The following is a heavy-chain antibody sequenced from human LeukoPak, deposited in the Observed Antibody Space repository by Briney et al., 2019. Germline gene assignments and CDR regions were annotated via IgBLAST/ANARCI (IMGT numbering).Heavy chain of an antibody. D-gene: IGHD3-9*01. V-gene: IGHV4-34*01. J-gene: IGHJ4*02. CDR2: INHSGST. CDR3: ASGLLRYFDWETPYYFDY. CDR1: GGSFSGYY. Sequence: SESLSLTRAVYGGSFSGYYWSWLRQPPAKGLAWMGEINHSGSTNYNPSLKSRVTISVDTSKNQCSLKLSSVTAADTAVYYCASGLLRYFDWETPYYFDYWRQGTLVTDPS.